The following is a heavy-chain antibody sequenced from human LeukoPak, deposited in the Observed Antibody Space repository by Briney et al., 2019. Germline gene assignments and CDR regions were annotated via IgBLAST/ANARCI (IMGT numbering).Heavy chain of an antibody. Sequence: GGSLRLSCAASGFTFSSCAMTWVRQAPGKGLEWVSSISGSGATTYYADSVKGRFTISRDNSNNTVYLQTNSLRAEDTAVYYCAKDQSRVGASDPFDYWGQGMQVGVSS. V-gene: IGHV3-23*01. CDR2: ISGSGATT. D-gene: IGHD1-26*01. CDR3: AKDQSRVGASDPFDY. J-gene: IGHJ4*02. CDR1: GFTFSSCA.